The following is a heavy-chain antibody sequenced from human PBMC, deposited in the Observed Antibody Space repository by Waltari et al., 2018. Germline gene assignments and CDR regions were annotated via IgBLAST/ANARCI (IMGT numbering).Heavy chain of an antibody. CDR2: INSDGSST. J-gene: IGHJ6*02. CDR1: GFTFSSYW. CDR3: ARARVNYDFWSGYVD. Sequence: GLVQPGGSLRLSCAASGFTFSSYWMHWVRQAPGKGLVWVSRINSDGSSTSYADSVKGRFTISRDNAKNTLYLQMNSLRAEDTAVYYCARARVNYDFWSGYVDWGQGTTVTVSS. D-gene: IGHD3-3*01. V-gene: IGHV3-74*01.